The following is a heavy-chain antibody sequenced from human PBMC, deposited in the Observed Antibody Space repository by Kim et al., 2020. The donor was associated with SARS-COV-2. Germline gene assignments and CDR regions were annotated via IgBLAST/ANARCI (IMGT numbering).Heavy chain of an antibody. CDR3: ATGEDYGGKIDY. D-gene: IGHD4-17*01. V-gene: IGHV1-24*01. Sequence: ASVKVSCKVSGYTLTELSMHWVRQAPGKGLEWMGGFDPEDGETIYAQKFQGRVTMTEDTSTDTAYMELSSLRSEDTAVYYCATGEDYGGKIDYWGQGTLVTVSS. J-gene: IGHJ4*02. CDR2: FDPEDGET. CDR1: GYTLTELS.